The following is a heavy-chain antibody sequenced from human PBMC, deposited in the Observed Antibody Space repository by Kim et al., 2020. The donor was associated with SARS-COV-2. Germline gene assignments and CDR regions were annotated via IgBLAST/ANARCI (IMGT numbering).Heavy chain of an antibody. CDR3: ARRGPNYDILTGEGHYFDY. V-gene: IGHV5-10-1*01. J-gene: IGHJ4*02. Sequence: GESLKISCKGSGYSFTSYWISWVRQMPGKGLEWMGRIDPSDSYTNYSPSFQGHVTISADKSISTAYLQWSSLKASDTAMYYCARRGPNYDILTGEGHYFDYWGQGTLVTVSS. CDR2: IDPSDSYT. CDR1: GYSFTSYW. D-gene: IGHD3-9*01.